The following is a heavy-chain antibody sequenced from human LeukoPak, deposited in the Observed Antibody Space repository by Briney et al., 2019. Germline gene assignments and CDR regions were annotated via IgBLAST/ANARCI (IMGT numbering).Heavy chain of an antibody. Sequence: GGSLRLSCEASGFTFSNHGMNWVRQAPGKGLEWVAFIPDSGSARCYADSVKGRFSVSRDNAKNSVYLQMNSLRPEDTARYYCARGSVLGYYFEYWGRGTLVTVSS. CDR1: GFTFSNHG. CDR3: ARGSVLGYYFEY. D-gene: IGHD3-10*02. V-gene: IGHV3-48*03. CDR2: IPDSGSAR. J-gene: IGHJ4*02.